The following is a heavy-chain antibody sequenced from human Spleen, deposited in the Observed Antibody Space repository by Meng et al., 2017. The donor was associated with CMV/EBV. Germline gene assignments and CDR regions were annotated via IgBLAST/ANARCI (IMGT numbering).Heavy chain of an antibody. CDR1: GGSISSAEYY. V-gene: IGHV4-61*08. Sequence: SETLSLTCTVSGGSISSAEYYWSWIRQPPGKGLEWFGYIYGSATSNYNPSLKSRVTISVDTSKNQFSLTLSSVTAADTALYYCARVVYYSGSGSYYNNPHFDYWGQGTLVTVSS. CDR2: IYGSATS. J-gene: IGHJ4*02. D-gene: IGHD3-10*01. CDR3: ARVVYYSGSGSYYNNPHFDY.